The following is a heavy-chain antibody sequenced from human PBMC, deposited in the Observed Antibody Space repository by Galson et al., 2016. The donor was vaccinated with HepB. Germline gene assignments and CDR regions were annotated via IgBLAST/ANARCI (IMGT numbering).Heavy chain of an antibody. D-gene: IGHD2-15*01. J-gene: IGHJ4*02. CDR3: AKYCRGGNCNGYYFDY. V-gene: IGHV3-23*01. CDR2: FNGGTT. Sequence: SLRLSCAASGFPFSSSAMSWARQAPGKGLEWVSTFNGGTTWYADSVKGRFTVSTDDSKNTLYLQMNNLRAEDTALYYCAKYCRGGNCNGYYFDYWGQGTLVTVSS. CDR1: GFPFSSSA.